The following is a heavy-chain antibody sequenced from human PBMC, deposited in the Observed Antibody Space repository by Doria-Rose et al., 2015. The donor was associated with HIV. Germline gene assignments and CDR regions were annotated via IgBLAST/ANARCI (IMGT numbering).Heavy chain of an antibody. CDR3: ARIKSSRWYHKYYFDF. V-gene: IGHV2-26*01. CDR2: IFSDDER. CDR1: GVSLSSPGIG. J-gene: IGHJ4*02. Sequence: QITLKESGPVLVKPTETLTLTCTVSGVSLSSPGIGVSWIRQLPGNALEWLANIFSDDERSYKPSLKSRLTISRGTSKSQVVLTMTDMDPVDTATYYCARIKSSRWYHKYYFDFWGQGTLVIVSA. D-gene: IGHD6-13*01.